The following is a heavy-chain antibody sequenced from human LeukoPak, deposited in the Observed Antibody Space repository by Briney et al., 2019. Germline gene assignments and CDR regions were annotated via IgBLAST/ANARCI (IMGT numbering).Heavy chain of an antibody. CDR2: ISGRGGST. Sequence: PGGSLRLSCAASGFTFSSYAMSWVRQAPGKGLEWVSVISGRGGSTYYADSVKGRFTISRDNSKNTLYLQMNSLRAEDTAVYYCAKDLEQWLVQGSFDYWGQGTLVTVSS. D-gene: IGHD6-19*01. V-gene: IGHV3-23*01. CDR3: AKDLEQWLVQGSFDY. CDR1: GFTFSSYA. J-gene: IGHJ4*02.